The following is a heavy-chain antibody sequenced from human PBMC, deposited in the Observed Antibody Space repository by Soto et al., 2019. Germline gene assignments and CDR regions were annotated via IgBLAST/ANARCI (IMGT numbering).Heavy chain of an antibody. CDR1: GFTFSSYG. CDR2: ISYDGSNK. J-gene: IGHJ5*02. D-gene: IGHD3-10*01. V-gene: IGHV3-30*18. CDR3: AKDGGDQGFRFDP. Sequence: GSLRLSCAASGFTFSSYGMHWVRQAPGKGLEWVAVISYDGSNKYYADSVKGRFTISRDNSKNTLYLQMNSLRAEDTAVYYCAKDGGDQGFRFDPWGQGTLVTVSS.